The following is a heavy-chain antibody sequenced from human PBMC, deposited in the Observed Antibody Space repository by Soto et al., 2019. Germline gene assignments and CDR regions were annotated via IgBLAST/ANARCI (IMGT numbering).Heavy chain of an antibody. CDR3: ARGELSFYFDS. J-gene: IGHJ4*02. D-gene: IGHD3-16*02. Sequence: QVQLQQSGPGLVKPSQTLSLTCTVSGGSISSGDYYWSWIRQPPGKGLELIGYIYYSGSTYHNPSLKNRLTMSLDTSNNQFSLKLSSVTAEDTAVYYCARGELSFYFDSWGPGTLVTVSS. CDR1: GGSISSGDYY. V-gene: IGHV4-30-4*01. CDR2: IYYSGST.